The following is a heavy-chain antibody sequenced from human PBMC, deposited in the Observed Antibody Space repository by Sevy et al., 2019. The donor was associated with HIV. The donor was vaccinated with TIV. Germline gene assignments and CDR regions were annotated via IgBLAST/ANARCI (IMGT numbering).Heavy chain of an antibody. V-gene: IGHV4-59*13. CDR1: GGYISSYY. CDR2: IYYNGNT. CDR3: GRAQSYYDRGGSPKYCFDC. J-gene: IGHJ4*02. Sequence: SETLSLTCTVSGGYISSYYWSWIRQSPEKGLEWIGYIYYNGNTNYNPSLKSGLSMSVDTSKNQSSLKLGSVTAGDTAVYYWGRAQSYYDRGGSPKYCFDCWGQGTLVTVSS. D-gene: IGHD3-22*01.